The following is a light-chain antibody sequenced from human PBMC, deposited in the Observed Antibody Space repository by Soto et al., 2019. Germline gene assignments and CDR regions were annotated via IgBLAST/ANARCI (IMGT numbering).Light chain of an antibody. Sequence: QSVLTQPPSASGTPGQRVTISCSGSSSNIGSNYVYWYQQLPGTAPKHLIYRNNQRPSGVPDRFSGSQSGSSASLAISGLLSEDEDDYYCGAWDDSRSGRVFGGGTQLTVL. CDR3: GAWDDSRSGRV. J-gene: IGLJ2*01. CDR2: RNN. CDR1: SSNIGSNY. V-gene: IGLV1-47*01.